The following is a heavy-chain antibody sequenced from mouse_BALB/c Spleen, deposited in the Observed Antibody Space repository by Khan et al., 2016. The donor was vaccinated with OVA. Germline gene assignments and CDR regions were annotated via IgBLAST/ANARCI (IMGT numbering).Heavy chain of an antibody. V-gene: IGHV5-6-4*01. J-gene: IGHJ1*01. CDR2: ISGGSTYT. D-gene: IGHD2-1*01. CDR1: GFSFSTYT. Sequence: EVELVESGGGLVKPGGSLKLSCAASGFSFSTYTMSWVRQTPEKRLEWVATISGGSTYTYYPDSVRGRFTISRDNAKNTLYLQMSSLKSEDTAMYYCTRDGNYAHWYFDVWGAGTTVTVSS. CDR3: TRDGNYAHWYFDV.